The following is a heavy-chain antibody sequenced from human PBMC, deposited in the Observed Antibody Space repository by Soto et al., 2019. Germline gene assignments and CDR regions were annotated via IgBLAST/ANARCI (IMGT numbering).Heavy chain of an antibody. Sequence: LTCAISGDSVSSNSATWNWIRQSPSRGLEWLGRTYYRSKWYNDYAPSVRSRIIINPDTSKNQFSLQLNSVIPEDTAVYYCGRAHLGSDRYILEPFDPWGQGTLVTVSS. J-gene: IGHJ5*02. CDR1: GDSVSSNSAT. V-gene: IGHV6-1*01. CDR2: TYYRSKWYN. CDR3: GRAHLGSDRYILEPFDP. D-gene: IGHD1-1*01.